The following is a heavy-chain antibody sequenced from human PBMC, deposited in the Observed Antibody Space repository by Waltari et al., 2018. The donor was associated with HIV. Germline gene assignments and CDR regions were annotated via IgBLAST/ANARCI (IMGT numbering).Heavy chain of an antibody. CDR3: ASASRETAMGAFDI. CDR2: VTPIFGSP. D-gene: IGHD5-18*01. V-gene: IGHV1-69*01. J-gene: IGHJ3*02. CDR1: GGTFSNSA. Sequence: QVQPVQSGAEVKKPGSSVKVSCKASGGTFSNSAINGVRQAPGNGLEWMGGVTPIFGSPNYAQKFQGRVTITADESTSTGYMKLSSLRSEDTAVYYCASASRETAMGAFDIWGQGTMVTVSS.